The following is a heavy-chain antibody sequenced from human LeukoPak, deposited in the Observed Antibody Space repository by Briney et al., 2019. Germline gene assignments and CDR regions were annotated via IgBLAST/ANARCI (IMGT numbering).Heavy chain of an antibody. CDR2: MNPNSGNT. D-gene: IGHD2-2*02. V-gene: IGHV1-8*01. Sequence: GASVKVSCEASGYTFTSYDINWVRQAAGQGLEWMGWMNPNSGNTGYAQKFQGRVTMTRTTPISTAYMELGSLTSEDTAVYYCTRGSQNCASASCYNFWGQGTLVTVSS. J-gene: IGHJ4*02. CDR3: TRGSQNCASASCYNF. CDR1: GYTFTSYD.